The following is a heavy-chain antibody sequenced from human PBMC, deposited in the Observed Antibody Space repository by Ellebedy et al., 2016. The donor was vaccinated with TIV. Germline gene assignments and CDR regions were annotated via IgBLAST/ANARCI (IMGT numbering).Heavy chain of an antibody. D-gene: IGHD4-23*01. J-gene: IGHJ4*02. CDR3: ARGATEVTRYLDY. CDR2: IKQDGSEK. V-gene: IGHV3-7*01. CDR1: GFTFSSYW. Sequence: GESLKISCAAFGFTFSSYWMSWVRHAPGKGLEWVANIKQDGSEKYYVDSVKGRFTISRDNAKNSLYLQMNSLRAEDTAVYYCARGATEVTRYLDYWGQGTLVTVSS.